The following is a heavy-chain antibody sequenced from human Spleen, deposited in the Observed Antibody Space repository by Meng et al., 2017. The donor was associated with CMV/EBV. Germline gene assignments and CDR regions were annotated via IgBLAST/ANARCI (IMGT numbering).Heavy chain of an antibody. CDR1: GGSISSGSYY. J-gene: IGHJ4*02. Sequence: QGQPQESGPGLVNPSQTLSLTCTVSGGSISSGSYYWSWIRQPAGKGLEWIGRIYTSGSTNYNPSLKNRVTISVDTSKNQFSLKLSSVTAADTAVYYCARTAAAGPYYFDYWGQGTLVTVSS. D-gene: IGHD6-13*01. CDR3: ARTAAAGPYYFDY. V-gene: IGHV4-61*02. CDR2: IYTSGST.